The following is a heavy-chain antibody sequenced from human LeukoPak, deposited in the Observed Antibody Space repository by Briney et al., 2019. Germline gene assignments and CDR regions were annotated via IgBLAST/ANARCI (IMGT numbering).Heavy chain of an antibody. Sequence: ASVKVSCKASGYTFTGYYMHWVRQAPGQGLEWMGIINPSGGSTSYAQKFQGRVTMTRDMSTSTVYMELSSLRSEDTAVYYCARKRIFDAFDIWGQGTMVTVSS. J-gene: IGHJ3*02. V-gene: IGHV1-46*01. CDR1: GYTFTGYY. CDR2: INPSGGST. CDR3: ARKRIFDAFDI.